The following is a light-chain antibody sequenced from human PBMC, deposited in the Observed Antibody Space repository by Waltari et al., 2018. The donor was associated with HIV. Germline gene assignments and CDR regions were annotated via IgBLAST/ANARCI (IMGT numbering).Light chain of an antibody. CDR2: RNH. CDR1: SSNIGTNT. V-gene: IGLV1-44*01. Sequence: QSVLTQPPSASGTLGQGVTISCFGSSSNIGTNTVNWYQHLPGAAPKLIIFRNHQRPSGVPDRFSGSQSGTSAFLTITGLLPGDEATYYCAVWDASLHVVFGGGTQLTVL. CDR3: AVWDASLHVV. J-gene: IGLJ2*01.